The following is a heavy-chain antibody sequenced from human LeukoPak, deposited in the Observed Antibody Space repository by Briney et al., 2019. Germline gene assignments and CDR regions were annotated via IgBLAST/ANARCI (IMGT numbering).Heavy chain of an antibody. CDR1: GFTFSSYG. Sequence: GRSLRLSCAASGFTFSSYGMHWVRQAPGKGLEWVAVISYDGSNKYYADSVKGRFTISRDNSKNTLYLQMNSLRAEDTAVYYCAREGAHSASYYYYGMDVWGQGTTVTVSS. CDR3: AREGAHSASYYYYGMDV. D-gene: IGHD3-10*01. V-gene: IGHV3-30*03. CDR2: ISYDGSNK. J-gene: IGHJ6*02.